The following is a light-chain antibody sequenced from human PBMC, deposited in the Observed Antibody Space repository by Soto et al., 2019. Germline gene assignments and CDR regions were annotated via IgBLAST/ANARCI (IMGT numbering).Light chain of an antibody. V-gene: IGLV2-14*01. CDR3: SSYRRNRDVV. Sequence: QSVLTQPPSASGSPGQSVTISCTGSSNDVGGYNYVSWYQQHPGKAPKLVLYEVSNRPSGISNRFSGSKSGNTASLTISGLQAEDEGDYYCSSYRRNRDVVFGGGTKLTVL. CDR1: SNDVGGYNY. J-gene: IGLJ3*02. CDR2: EVS.